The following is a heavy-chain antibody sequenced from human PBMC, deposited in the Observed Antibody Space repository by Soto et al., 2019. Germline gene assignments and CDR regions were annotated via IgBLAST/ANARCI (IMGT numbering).Heavy chain of an antibody. V-gene: IGHV3-30-3*01. Sequence: QVQLVESGGGVVQPGRSLRLSCAASGFTFSSYAMHWVRQAPGKGLGWVAVISYDGSNKYYADSVKGRFTISRDNSKNTLYLQMNSLRAEDTAVYYCARGKFICSSTSCYADYYYGMDVWGQGTTVTVSS. CDR1: GFTFSSYA. J-gene: IGHJ6*02. CDR3: ARGKFICSSTSCYADYYYGMDV. D-gene: IGHD2-2*01. CDR2: ISYDGSNK.